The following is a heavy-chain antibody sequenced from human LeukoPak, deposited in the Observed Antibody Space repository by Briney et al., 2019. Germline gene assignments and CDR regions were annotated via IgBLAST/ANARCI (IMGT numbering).Heavy chain of an antibody. CDR1: GYTFTSYG. CDR3: ARGDYDDVRRQYGMDV. J-gene: IGHJ6*02. CDR2: ISAYNGNT. V-gene: IGHV1-18*01. Sequence: ASVKVSCKASGYTFTSYGISWVRQAPGQGLEWMGWISAYNGNTNYAQKLQGRVTMTTDTSTSTAYMELRSLRSDDTAVYYCARGDYDDVRRQYGMDVWGQGTTVTVSS. D-gene: IGHD4-17*01.